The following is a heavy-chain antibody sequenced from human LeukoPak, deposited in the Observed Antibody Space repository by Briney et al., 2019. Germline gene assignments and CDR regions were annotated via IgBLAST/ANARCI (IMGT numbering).Heavy chain of an antibody. CDR3: TRIASGTNFDY. J-gene: IGHJ4*02. Sequence: LRLSCAASGFTFSSYEMNWVRQAPGKGLEWVARIDWDEDKFYSTSLRTRLTISKDTSKSQVVLTMTNVEPVDTATYYCTRIASGTNFDYWGQGVLVTVSS. CDR2: IDWDEDK. V-gene: IGHV2-70*04. D-gene: IGHD1-1*01. CDR1: GFTFSSYEM.